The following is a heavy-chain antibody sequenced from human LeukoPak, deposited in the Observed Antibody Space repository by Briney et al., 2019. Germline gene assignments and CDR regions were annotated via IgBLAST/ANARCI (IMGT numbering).Heavy chain of an antibody. Sequence: PGGSLRLSCTISGFTFSNFDMHWVRQATGKGLEWVSAIGIAGDPYYPVSVKGRFTISRDNAKNSLYLQMNSLTAGDTAVYYCARGALDYADSGYYYGLDVWGQGTTVTVSS. J-gene: IGHJ6*02. CDR2: IGIAGDP. D-gene: IGHD4-17*01. CDR3: ARGALDYADSGYYYGLDV. CDR1: GFTFSNFD. V-gene: IGHV3-13*05.